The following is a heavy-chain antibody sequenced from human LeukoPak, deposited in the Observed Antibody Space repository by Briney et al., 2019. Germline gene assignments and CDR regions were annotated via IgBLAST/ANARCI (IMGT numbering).Heavy chain of an antibody. CDR2: IYYSGST. V-gene: IGHV4-30-4*01. CDR1: GGSISSGDYY. J-gene: IGHJ4*02. Sequence: SQTLSLTCTVSGGSISSGDYYWSWIRQPPGKRLEWIGYIYYSGSTYYNPSLKSRVTISVDTSKNQFSLKLSSVTAADTAVYYCASARPTFDTVTFDYWGQGTLVTVSS. D-gene: IGHD4-17*01. CDR3: ASARPTFDTVTFDY.